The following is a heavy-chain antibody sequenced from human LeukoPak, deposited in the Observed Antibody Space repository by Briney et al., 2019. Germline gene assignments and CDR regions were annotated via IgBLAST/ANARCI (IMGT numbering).Heavy chain of an antibody. CDR2: IYYSGST. J-gene: IGHJ3*02. D-gene: IGHD3-22*01. CDR3: ARNTYYYDSSGYYYSAFDI. CDR1: GGSISSSSYY. Sequence: SETLSLTCTVSGGSISSSSYYWGWIRQPPGKGLEWFGSIYYSGSTYYNPSLKSRVTISVDTSKNQFSLKLSSVTAADTAVYYCARNTYYYDSSGYYYSAFDIWGQGTMVTVSS. V-gene: IGHV4-39*01.